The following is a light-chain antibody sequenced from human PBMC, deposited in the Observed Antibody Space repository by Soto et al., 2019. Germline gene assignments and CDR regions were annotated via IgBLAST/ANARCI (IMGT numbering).Light chain of an antibody. CDR3: QQYNTWHPKMA. J-gene: IGKJ1*01. V-gene: IGKV3-15*01. CDR1: QSVSSD. Sequence: PGETATLSFRASQSVSSDLAWYQQRPGQAPRLLIYGASTRATGIPARFRGSGSGTEFRLTISSLQSEDFATYYCQQYNTWHPKMAFGRGTKVEIK. CDR2: GAS.